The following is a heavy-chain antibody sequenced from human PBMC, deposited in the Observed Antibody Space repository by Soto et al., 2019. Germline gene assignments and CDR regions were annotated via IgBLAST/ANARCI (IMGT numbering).Heavy chain of an antibody. CDR2: ISYDSSNK. CDR3: AKLVIGYCSGNTCDDY. J-gene: IGHJ4*02. CDR1: GFTFSYG. D-gene: IGHD2-15*01. V-gene: IGHV3-30*18. Sequence: VQLLESGGGLIQPGGSLRLSCAASGFTFSYGIHWLRQAPGKGLEWVAYISYDSSNKFYGDSVKGRFTISRDNSKNTQFLQMISPRAEDTAVYYCAKLVIGYCSGNTCDDYWGQGTLVAVSS.